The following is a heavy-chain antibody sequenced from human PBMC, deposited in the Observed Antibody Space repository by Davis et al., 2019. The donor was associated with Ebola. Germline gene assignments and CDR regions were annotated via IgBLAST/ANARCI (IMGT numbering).Heavy chain of an antibody. Sequence: SETLSLTCAVSGYTISRAFTPGAFPPHPGTGFASARGILHSSSTNYGPSLKSRVTISADTSKNQFSLRLKSVTAAETAVYYCASDLVRRFRDVIYYCDSWGQGTLVSVSS. J-gene: IGHJ4*02. V-gene: IGHV4-38-2*01. CDR3: ASDLVRRFRDVIYYCDS. CDR2: ILHSSST. CDR1: GYTISRAFT. D-gene: IGHD3-10*01.